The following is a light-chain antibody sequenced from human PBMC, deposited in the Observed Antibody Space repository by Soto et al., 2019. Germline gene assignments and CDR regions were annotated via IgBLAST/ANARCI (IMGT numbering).Light chain of an antibody. V-gene: IGLV1-44*01. CDR1: SSNIGSNP. CDR2: TNS. CDR3: ATWDDSLNGQV. J-gene: IGLJ7*01. Sequence: QLVLTQPPSASGTPGQRVTISCSGSSSNIGSNPVNWYQQLPGTTPKLLIYTNSQRPSGVPDRFSGSKSGTSASLAISGLQSEDEADYYCATWDDSLNGQVFGGGTQLTVL.